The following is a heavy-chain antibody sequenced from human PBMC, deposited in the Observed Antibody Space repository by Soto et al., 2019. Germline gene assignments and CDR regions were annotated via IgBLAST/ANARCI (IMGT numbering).Heavy chain of an antibody. V-gene: IGHV3-30*13. Sequence: GGSLRLSCEASGFSFRDYGMHWVRQIPGKGPEWVAMTTFDGSTKYYADSVRGRFTISRDNSRSRLYLEMNNLRVEDAAIYYCANGQYYDAVTGGEPFALWGQGTLVTVSS. CDR2: TTFDGSTK. J-gene: IGHJ4*02. CDR3: ANGQYYDAVTGGEPFAL. CDR1: GFSFRDYG. D-gene: IGHD3-9*01.